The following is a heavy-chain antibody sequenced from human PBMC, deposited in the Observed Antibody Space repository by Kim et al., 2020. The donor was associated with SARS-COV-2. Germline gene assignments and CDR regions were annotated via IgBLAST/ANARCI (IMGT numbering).Heavy chain of an antibody. CDR2: IYYSGST. D-gene: IGHD2-2*01. CDR1: GGSISSGGYY. Sequence: SETLSLTCTVSGGSISSGGYYWSWIRQHPGKGLEWIGYIYYSGSTYYNPSLKSRVTISVDTSKNQFSLKLSSVTAADTAVYYCARDPRYCSSTSCYSADSYYYYYYGMDVWGQGTTVTVSS. J-gene: IGHJ6*02. CDR3: ARDPRYCSSTSCYSADSYYYYYYGMDV. V-gene: IGHV4-31*03.